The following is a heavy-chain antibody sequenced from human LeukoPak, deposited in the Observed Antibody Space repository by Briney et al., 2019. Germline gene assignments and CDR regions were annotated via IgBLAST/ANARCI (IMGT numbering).Heavy chain of an antibody. J-gene: IGHJ4*02. CDR3: AKDQLYYYDSPRGGDY. CDR2: ISSTSDYI. D-gene: IGHD3-22*01. CDR1: GFTFSDYT. V-gene: IGHV3-21*01. Sequence: PGGSLRLSCAASGFTFSDYTMNWVRQAPGKGLEWVSSISSTSDYIYYADSVKGRFTISRDNSKNTLYLQMNSLRAEDTAVYYCAKDQLYYYDSPRGGDYWGQGTLVTVSS.